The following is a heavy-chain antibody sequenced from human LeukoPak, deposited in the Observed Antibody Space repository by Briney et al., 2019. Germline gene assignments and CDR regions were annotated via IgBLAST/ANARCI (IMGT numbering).Heavy chain of an antibody. CDR1: GGSISSYY. D-gene: IGHD1-14*01. CDR2: IYTSGST. CDR3: ARGIGIPEPNWFDP. J-gene: IGHJ5*02. V-gene: IGHV4-4*07. Sequence: SETLSLTCTVSGGSISSYYWSWIRQPAGKGLEWIGRIYTSGSTNYNPSLKSRVTMSVDTSKNQFSLKLSSVTAADTAVYYCARGIGIPEPNWFDPWGQGTLVTVSS.